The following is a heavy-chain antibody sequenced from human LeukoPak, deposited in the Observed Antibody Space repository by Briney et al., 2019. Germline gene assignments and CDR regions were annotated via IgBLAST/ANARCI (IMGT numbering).Heavy chain of an antibody. Sequence: GGSLRLSCAASGFTFSSYAMHWVRQAPGKGLEWVAVISYDGSNKYYVDSVKGRFTISRDNSKNTLYLQMNSLRAEDTAVYYCAKDNAYYYTDYWGQGTLVTVSS. D-gene: IGHD3-10*01. J-gene: IGHJ4*02. CDR1: GFTFSSYA. CDR2: ISYDGSNK. V-gene: IGHV3-30-3*01. CDR3: AKDNAYYYTDY.